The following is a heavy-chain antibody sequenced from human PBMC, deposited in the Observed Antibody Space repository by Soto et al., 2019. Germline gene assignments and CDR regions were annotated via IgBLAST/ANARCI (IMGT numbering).Heavy chain of an antibody. D-gene: IGHD1-26*01. Sequence: GSGPTLVNPTQTLTLTCTFSGFSLCTSGVGVAWIRQPPGKALEWLALIYWDDDKRYRPSLEARLTITKDTSKNQVVLTMTNMDSVDTATYYCARMKRELQVFDYWGQGTLVTVS. V-gene: IGHV2-5*02. CDR3: ARMKRELQVFDY. CDR1: GFSLCTSGVG. J-gene: IGHJ4*02. CDR2: IYWDDDK.